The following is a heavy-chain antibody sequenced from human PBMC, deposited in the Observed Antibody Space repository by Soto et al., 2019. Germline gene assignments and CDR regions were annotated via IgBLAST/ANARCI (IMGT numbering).Heavy chain of an antibody. V-gene: IGHV3-21*01. D-gene: IGHD5-18*01. Sequence: GGSLRLSCAASGFTFSSYSMNWVRQAPGKGLEWVSSISSSSSYIYYADSVKGRFTISRDNAKNQFSLKLSSVTAADTAVYYCARPGTAMVHFDYWGQGTLVTVSS. CDR3: ARPGTAMVHFDY. CDR2: ISSSSSYI. CDR1: GFTFSSYS. J-gene: IGHJ4*02.